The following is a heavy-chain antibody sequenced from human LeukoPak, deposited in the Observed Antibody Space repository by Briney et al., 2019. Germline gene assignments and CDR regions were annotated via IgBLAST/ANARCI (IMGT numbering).Heavy chain of an antibody. D-gene: IGHD2-15*01. J-gene: IGHJ6*03. CDR3: ARGYCSGGSCYSYYYYMDV. V-gene: IGHV1-8*03. CDR2: MNPNSGNT. Sequence: ASVKVSCKASGYTFTGYYMHWVRQAPGQGLEWMGWMNPNSGNTGYAQKFQGRVTITRNTSISTAYMELSSLRSEDTAVYYCARGYCSGGSCYSYYYYMDVWGKGTTVTVSS. CDR1: GYTFTGYY.